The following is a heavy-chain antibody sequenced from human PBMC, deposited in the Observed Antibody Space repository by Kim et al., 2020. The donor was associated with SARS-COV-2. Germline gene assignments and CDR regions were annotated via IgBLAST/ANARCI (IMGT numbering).Heavy chain of an antibody. CDR1: GFTFSSYE. CDR2: ISSSGSTI. D-gene: IGHD6-6*01. V-gene: IGHV3-48*03. Sequence: GGSLRLSCAASGFTFSSYEMNWVRQAPGKGLEWVSYISSSGSTIYYADSVKGRFTISRDNAKNSLYLQMNSLRAEDTAVYYCARNKYSSSRIYFDYWGQGTLVTVSS. CDR3: ARNKYSSSRIYFDY. J-gene: IGHJ4*02.